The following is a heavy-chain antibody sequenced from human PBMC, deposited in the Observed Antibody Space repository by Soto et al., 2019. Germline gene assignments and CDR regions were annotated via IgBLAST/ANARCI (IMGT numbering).Heavy chain of an antibody. D-gene: IGHD6-19*01. CDR1: GFRFSDYD. J-gene: IGHJ1*01. Sequence: QVQLVESGGGLVKPGGSLRLSCAGSGFRFSDYDMNWIRQAPGKGLEWIGYISGSGWTTFYAESVKGRFTISRDNDQNSVYLQMNNLRAEDTALYYCAKGTSSSSGWPVFQHWGQGALVTVSS. CDR2: ISGSGWTT. V-gene: IGHV3-11*01. CDR3: AKGTSSSSGWPVFQH.